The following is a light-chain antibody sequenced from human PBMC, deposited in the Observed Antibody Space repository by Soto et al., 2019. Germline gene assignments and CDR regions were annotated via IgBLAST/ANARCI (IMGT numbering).Light chain of an antibody. CDR1: SSDVGGYNY. V-gene: IGLV2-14*01. CDR2: DVS. CDR3: SSSTSSSSYVV. J-gene: IGLJ2*01. Sequence: QSALTQPASVSGSPGQSITISCTGTSSDVGGYNYVSWYQQHPGKAPKLMIYDVSNRPSGVSNRFSGSKSGNTASLTISGLQAEDEADYYCSSSTSSSSYVVFGGGPKVTVL.